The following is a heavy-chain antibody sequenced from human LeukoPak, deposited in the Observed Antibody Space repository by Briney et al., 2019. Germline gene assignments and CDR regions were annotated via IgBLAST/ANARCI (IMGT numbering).Heavy chain of an antibody. Sequence: YPGGSLRLSCAASGFTFSSYGMNWVRQVRQAPGKGLEWLSYISSSDNTIYYADSVKGRFTISRDNAKNSLYLHMNGLRGEDTAVYYCARAMRSGYDYWGQGTLVTVSS. J-gene: IGHJ4*02. V-gene: IGHV3-48*01. CDR3: ARAMRSGYDY. CDR1: GFTFSSYG. D-gene: IGHD5-12*01. CDR2: ISSSDNTI.